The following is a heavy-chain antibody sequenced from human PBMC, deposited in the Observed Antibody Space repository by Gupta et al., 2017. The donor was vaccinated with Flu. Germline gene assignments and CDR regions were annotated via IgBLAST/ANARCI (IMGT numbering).Heavy chain of an antibody. CDR3: AKRFCRIGSCNSGGHWYYYLDV. D-gene: IGHD2-15*01. V-gene: IGHV3-23*01. J-gene: IGHJ6*03. CDR2: ISINSERT. Sequence: PGKGLEWVSGISINSERTYYADSVKGRFTISRDNSKNTLYLQMNSLRAEDTALYYCAKRFCRIGSCNSGGHWYYYLDVWGKGTTVTVSS.